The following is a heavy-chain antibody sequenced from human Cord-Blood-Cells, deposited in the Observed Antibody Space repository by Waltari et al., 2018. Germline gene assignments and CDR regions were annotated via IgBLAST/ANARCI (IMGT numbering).Heavy chain of an antibody. Sequence: QVQLVQSGAEVKKPGASVKVSCKASGYTFTSHYINWVRRATGQGREWMGWMNPNSGNTGYAQKFQGRVTMTRNTSISTAYMELSSLRSEDTAVYYCASNYYGSGSYYDYWGQGTLVTVSS. CDR3: ASNYYGSGSYYDY. D-gene: IGHD3-10*01. CDR2: MNPNSGNT. J-gene: IGHJ4*02. V-gene: IGHV1-8*01. CDR1: GYTFTSHY.